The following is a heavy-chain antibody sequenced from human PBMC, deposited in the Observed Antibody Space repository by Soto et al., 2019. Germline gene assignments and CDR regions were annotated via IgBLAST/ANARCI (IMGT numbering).Heavy chain of an antibody. V-gene: IGHV3-48*01. CDR1: GFTFSRYM. CDR2: ISRSSSTI. Sequence: PGGSLRLSCAASGFTFSRYMMNWVRQAPGKGLEWVASISRSSSTIYYADSVKGRFTISRDNAKNSLSLHMNSLTGDDTAVYYCARTGIAASGTTYGMDVWGQGTKVTVSS. CDR3: ARTGIAASGTTYGMDV. J-gene: IGHJ6*02. D-gene: IGHD6-13*01.